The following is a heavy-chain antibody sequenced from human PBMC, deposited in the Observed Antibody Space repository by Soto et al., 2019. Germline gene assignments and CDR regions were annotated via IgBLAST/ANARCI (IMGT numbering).Heavy chain of an antibody. Sequence: GGSLRLSCISSGFTFRTYTMNWVRQAPGRGLEWVSGIRGFSPYTFYAESVKGRFTISRDNAKNSLFLQMNSLRAEDTAVYYCARDRGYDAHDFYYNAMDVWGQGTTVTVSS. CDR3: ARDRGYDAHDFYYNAMDV. CDR1: GFTFRTYT. J-gene: IGHJ6*02. D-gene: IGHD2-15*01. CDR2: IRGFSPYT. V-gene: IGHV3-21*01.